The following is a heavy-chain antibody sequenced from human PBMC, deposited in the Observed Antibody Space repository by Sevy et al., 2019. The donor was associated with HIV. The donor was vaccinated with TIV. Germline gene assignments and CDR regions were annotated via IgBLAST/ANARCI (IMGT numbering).Heavy chain of an antibody. CDR2: ISYAGDNK. V-gene: IGHV3-30*18. J-gene: IGHJ6*02. CDR3: AKAHADCSGGTCYTVHYYYDMDV. Sequence: GGSLRLSCAASGFAFSDYAMHWVRQAPGKGLEWVAAISYAGDNKYFADSVKGRFTVSKVNSKNTLYLEMNSLRAEDTAVYYCAKAHADCSGGTCYTVHYYYDMDVWGRGATVTVSS. D-gene: IGHD2-15*01. CDR1: GFAFSDYA.